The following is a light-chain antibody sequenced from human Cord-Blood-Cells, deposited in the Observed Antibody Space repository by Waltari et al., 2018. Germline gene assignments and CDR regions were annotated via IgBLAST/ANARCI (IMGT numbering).Light chain of an antibody. Sequence: QSALTQPASVSGSPGQSITISCTGTSSDVGGSNYVSWYQQHPGKAPKLMIYEVSNRPPGVSNRFSGSKSGNTASLTISGLQAEDEADYYCSAYTSSSTLYVFGTGTKVTVL. V-gene: IGLV2-14*01. CDR1: SSDVGGSNY. CDR3: SAYTSSSTLYV. J-gene: IGLJ1*01. CDR2: EVS.